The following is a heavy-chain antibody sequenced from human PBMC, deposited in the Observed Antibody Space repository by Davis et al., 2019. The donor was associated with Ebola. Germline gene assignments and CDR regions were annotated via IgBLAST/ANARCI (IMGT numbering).Heavy chain of an antibody. CDR2: IDWDDDK. D-gene: IGHD3-3*01. J-gene: IGHJ5*02. V-gene: IGHV2-70*18. CDR3: ARTARYYDFWSAINWFDP. CDR1: GGSINSYYW. Sequence: TLSLTCTVSGGSINSYYWSWIRQPPGKALEWLALIDWDDDKYYSTSLKTRLTISKDTSKNQVVLTMTNMDPVDTATYYCARTARYYDFWSAINWFDPWGQGTLVTVSS.